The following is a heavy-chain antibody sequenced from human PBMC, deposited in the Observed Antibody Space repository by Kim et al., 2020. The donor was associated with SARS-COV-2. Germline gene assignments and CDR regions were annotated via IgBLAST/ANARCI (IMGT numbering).Heavy chain of an antibody. CDR3: ARAIGKGAAAGYYFDY. D-gene: IGHD6-13*01. J-gene: IGHJ4*02. V-gene: IGHV4-4*06. Sequence: LKSRVTMSVDTSKNQFSLKLSSVTAADTAVYYCARAIGKGAAAGYYFDYWGQGTLVTVSS.